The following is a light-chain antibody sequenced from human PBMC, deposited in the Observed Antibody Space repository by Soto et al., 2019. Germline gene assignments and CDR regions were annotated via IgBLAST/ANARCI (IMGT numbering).Light chain of an antibody. CDR1: SSDVGAYNY. CDR3: SSFTSAYTFV. J-gene: IGLJ1*01. V-gene: IGLV2-14*01. Sequence: QSVLTQPASVSGSPGQSIAISCTGTSSDVGAYNYISWYQQHPGRAPKLILSEVVNRPSGVSDRFSGSKSGNTASLTISGLQTEDEADYYCSSFTSAYTFVFGTGTRSPS. CDR2: EVV.